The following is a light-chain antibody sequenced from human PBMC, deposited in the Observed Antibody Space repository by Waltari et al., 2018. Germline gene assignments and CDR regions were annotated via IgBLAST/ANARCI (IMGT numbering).Light chain of an antibody. J-gene: IGKJ1*01. CDR3: QQYNNWPPT. V-gene: IGKV3-15*01. Sequence: IVMTQSPATLSVSPGERATLSCRASQSVSSNLAWYQQKPGQAPRLLISVASTRATGIPARFSGSGSGTEFTLTISSLQSEDFAVYYCQQYNNWPPTFGQGTKVEIK. CDR2: VAS. CDR1: QSVSSN.